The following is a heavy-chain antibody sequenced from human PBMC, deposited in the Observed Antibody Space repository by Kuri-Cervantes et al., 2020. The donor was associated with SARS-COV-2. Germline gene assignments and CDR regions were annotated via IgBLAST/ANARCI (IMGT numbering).Heavy chain of an antibody. CDR1: GYAFTGYY. J-gene: IGHJ6*03. V-gene: IGHV1-2*02. D-gene: IGHD2-2*02. Sequence: ASVKVSCKASGYAFTGYYMHWVRQAPGQGLEWMGWINPKTGGAKYAQKFQGRVTMTRDTSISTAYMELSRLRSDDTAVYYCAAYCSSTSCYNGGYYMDVWGKGTTVTVSS. CDR2: INPKTGGA. CDR3: AAYCSSTSCYNGGYYMDV.